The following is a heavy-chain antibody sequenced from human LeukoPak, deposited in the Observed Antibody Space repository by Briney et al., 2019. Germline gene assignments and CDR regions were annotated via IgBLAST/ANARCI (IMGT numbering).Heavy chain of an antibody. CDR1: GGSISSYY. CDR3: AXXXXXXXXXRRDYYYYMDV. V-gene: IGHV4-59*12. J-gene: IGHJ6*03. Sequence: SETLSLTCTVSGGSISSYYWSWIRQPPGKGLEWIGYIYYSGSTNYNPSLKSRVTISVDTSKNQFSLKLSSVTAADTAVYYCAXXXXXXXXXRRDYYYYMDVWGKGTTVTVSS. CDR2: IYYSGST.